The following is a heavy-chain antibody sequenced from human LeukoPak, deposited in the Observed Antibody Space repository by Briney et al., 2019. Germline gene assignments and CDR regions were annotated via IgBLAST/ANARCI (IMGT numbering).Heavy chain of an antibody. CDR2: ISYDGSNK. V-gene: IGHV3-30*14. CDR3: ARRAGAYSHPYDY. CDR1: GFTFSSYS. J-gene: IGHJ4*02. D-gene: IGHD4/OR15-4a*01. Sequence: GGSLRLSCAASGFTFSSYSMHWVRQARGKGLEWVAVISYDGSNKYYADSVKGRFTISRDNSKNALYLQMNSLRAEDTAVYYCARRAGAYSHPYDYWGQGTLVTVSS.